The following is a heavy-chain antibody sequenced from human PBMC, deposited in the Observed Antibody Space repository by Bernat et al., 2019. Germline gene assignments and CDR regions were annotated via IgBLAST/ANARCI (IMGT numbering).Heavy chain of an antibody. D-gene: IGHD3-22*01. V-gene: IGHV4-39*01. Sequence: QLQLQESGPGLVKPSETLSLTCTVSGGSISSSSYYWGWIRQPPGKGLEWIGSIYYSGSTYYNPSLKSRVTISVDTSKNQFSLKLSSVTAADTAVYYCESPVLPYYDSSGYYYAFDIWGQGTMVTVSS. J-gene: IGHJ3*02. CDR2: IYYSGST. CDR3: ESPVLPYYDSSGYYYAFDI. CDR1: GGSISSSSYY.